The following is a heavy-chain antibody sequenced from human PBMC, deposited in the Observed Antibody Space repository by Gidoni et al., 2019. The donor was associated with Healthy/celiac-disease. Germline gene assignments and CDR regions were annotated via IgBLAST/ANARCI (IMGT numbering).Heavy chain of an antibody. V-gene: IGHV4-61*02. CDR1: GGSISSCRSY. D-gene: IGHD1-1*01. J-gene: IGHJ3*02. CDR2: IYTSGST. CDR3: ARAVEPPRYDRMNAFDI. Sequence: QVQLQESGPGLVKPSQTLSLTCTVSGGSISSCRSYWSWIRQPAGKGLEWIGRIYTSGSTNYNPSLKSRVTISVDTSKNQFSLKLSSVTAADTAVYYCARAVEPPRYDRMNAFDIWGQGTMVTVSS.